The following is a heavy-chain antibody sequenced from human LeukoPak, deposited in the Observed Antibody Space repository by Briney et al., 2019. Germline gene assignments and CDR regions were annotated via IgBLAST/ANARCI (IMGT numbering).Heavy chain of an antibody. Sequence: AASVKGSCKASGGTFRTFAISWVRQAPGQGLEWMGGIIPIFGIPDSAQKFQGRLTITADESTTTAYMELSSLRSGDTAIYYCGLSGNYYYYYMDVWGKGTTVTISS. CDR2: IIPIFGIP. D-gene: IGHD6-25*01. CDR1: GGTFRTFA. V-gene: IGHV1-69*13. J-gene: IGHJ6*03. CDR3: GLSGNYYYYYMDV.